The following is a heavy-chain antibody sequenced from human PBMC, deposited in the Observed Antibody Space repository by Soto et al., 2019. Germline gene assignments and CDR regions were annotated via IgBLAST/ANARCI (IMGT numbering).Heavy chain of an antibody. CDR3: ARSRVESSSWYLARNSVDP. D-gene: IGHD6-13*01. V-gene: IGHV1-18*01. J-gene: IGHJ5*02. CDR1: GYTFTSYG. Sequence: GASVKVSCKASGYTFTSYGISWVRQAPGQGLEWMGWISAYNGNTNYAQKLQGRVTMTTDTSTSTAYMELRSLRSDDTAVYYCARSRVESSSWYLARNSVDPWGQGTLVTVSS. CDR2: ISAYNGNT.